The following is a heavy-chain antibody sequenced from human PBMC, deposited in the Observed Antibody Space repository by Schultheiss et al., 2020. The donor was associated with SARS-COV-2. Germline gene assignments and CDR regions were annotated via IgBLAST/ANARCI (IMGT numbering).Heavy chain of an antibody. CDR2: IYPGDSDT. D-gene: IGHD3-10*01. J-gene: IGHJ6*02. CDR3: ARRAASGGMDV. V-gene: IGHV5-51*01. Sequence: GGSLRLSCKGSGYRFTSNWIGWMRQMPGKGLEWMGIIYPGDSDTRYSPSFHGQVTISADKSISTAYLQWSSLKASDTAMYYCARRAASGGMDVWGQGTTVTVSS. CDR1: GYRFTSNW.